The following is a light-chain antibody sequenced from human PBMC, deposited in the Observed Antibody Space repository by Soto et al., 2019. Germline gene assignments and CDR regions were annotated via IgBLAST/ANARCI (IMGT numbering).Light chain of an antibody. CDR2: SNN. J-gene: IGLJ3*02. Sequence: QSALTQPPSASGTPGQRVTISCSGSSSNIGSNTVNWYQQLPRTAPKLLIYSNNQRPSGVPDRFSGSKSGTSASLAISGLQSEDEADYYCAAWDDSLNAWVFGGGTKLTVL. CDR1: SSNIGSNT. CDR3: AAWDDSLNAWV. V-gene: IGLV1-44*01.